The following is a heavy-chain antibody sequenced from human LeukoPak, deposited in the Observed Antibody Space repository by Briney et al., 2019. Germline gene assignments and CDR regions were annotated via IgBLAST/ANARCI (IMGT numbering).Heavy chain of an antibody. CDR1: GFIFTDHW. J-gene: IGHJ4*02. V-gene: IGHV3-7*01. Sequence: GGSLRLSCVASGFIFTDHWMSWVRQAPGKGLDWVANIKEDESAKFYADSVRGRFTISRDNAKNSVYLEMNNLRVEDTAVYYCARAVDVADYWGQGTLVTVSS. D-gene: IGHD3-16*01. CDR3: ARAVDVADY. CDR2: IKEDESAK.